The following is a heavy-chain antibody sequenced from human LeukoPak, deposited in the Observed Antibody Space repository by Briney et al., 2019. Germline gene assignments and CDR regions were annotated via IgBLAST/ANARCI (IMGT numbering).Heavy chain of an antibody. J-gene: IGHJ4*02. CDR3: ARGVGRSAAGLYHFDY. V-gene: IGHV1-2*02. CDR1: GYTFTGYY. Sequence: ASVKVSCKASGYTFTGYYMHWVRQAPGQGLEWMGWINPNSGGTNYAQKFQGRVTMTRDTSISTAYMELSRLRSDDTAVYYCARGVGRSAAGLYHFDYWGQGTLVTVSS. D-gene: IGHD3-10*01. CDR2: INPNSGGT.